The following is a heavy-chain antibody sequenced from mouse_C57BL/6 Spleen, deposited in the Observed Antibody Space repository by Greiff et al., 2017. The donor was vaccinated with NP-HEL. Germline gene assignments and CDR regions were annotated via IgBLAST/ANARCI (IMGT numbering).Heavy chain of an antibody. CDR3: ARGTGYYLRRDYAMDY. V-gene: IGHV1-69*01. CDR1: GYTFTSYW. Sequence: VQLQQPGAELVMPGASVKLSCKASGYTFTSYWMHWVKQRPGQGLEWIGEIDPSDSYTNYNQKFKGKSTLTLDKSSSTAYMQLSSLTSEDAAVYYCARGTGYYLRRDYAMDYWGQGTSVTVSS. CDR2: IDPSDSYT. J-gene: IGHJ4*01. D-gene: IGHD3-1*01.